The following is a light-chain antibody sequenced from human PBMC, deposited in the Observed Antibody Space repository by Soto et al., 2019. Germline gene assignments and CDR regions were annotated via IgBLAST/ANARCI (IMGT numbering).Light chain of an antibody. CDR2: KAS. CDR1: QSISSW. Sequence: DMQMTQSPSTLSASVGDRVTITCRASQSISSWLAWYQQKPGKAPKLLIYKASSLESGVPSRFSSSGSGTEFTLTISSLQPDDFATYYCQQYNSYSWTFGQGTNVDIK. V-gene: IGKV1-5*03. CDR3: QQYNSYSWT. J-gene: IGKJ1*01.